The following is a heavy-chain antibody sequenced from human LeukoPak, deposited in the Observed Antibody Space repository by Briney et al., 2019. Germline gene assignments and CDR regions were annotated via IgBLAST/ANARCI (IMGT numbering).Heavy chain of an antibody. CDR1: GGSISSYY. Sequence: PSETLSLTRTVSGGSISSYYWSWIRQPAGKGPEWIGRIYTSGSTNYNPSLKSRVTMSVDTSKNQFSLKLSSVTAADTAVYYCARGDCSSTSCDYWGQGTLVTVSS. J-gene: IGHJ4*02. D-gene: IGHD2-2*01. V-gene: IGHV4-4*07. CDR3: ARGDCSSTSCDY. CDR2: IYTSGST.